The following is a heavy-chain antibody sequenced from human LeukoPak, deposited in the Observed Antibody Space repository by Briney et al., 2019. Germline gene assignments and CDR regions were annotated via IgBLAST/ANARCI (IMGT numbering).Heavy chain of an antibody. CDR2: ISFDGSYK. Sequence: GGSLRLSCAASGFTFSSYAMHWVRQVPGKGLEWVAVISFDGSYKDYADSVKGRFTISRDNSKSALYLQMDSLRPDDTALYYCAKDYELRGDYFDYWGQGTLVTVSS. D-gene: IGHD2-2*01. J-gene: IGHJ4*02. CDR1: GFTFSSYA. CDR3: AKDYELRGDYFDY. V-gene: IGHV3-30*04.